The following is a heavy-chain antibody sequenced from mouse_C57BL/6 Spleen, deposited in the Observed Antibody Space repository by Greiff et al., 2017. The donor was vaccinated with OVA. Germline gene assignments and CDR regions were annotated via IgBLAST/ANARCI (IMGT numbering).Heavy chain of an antibody. CDR2: IHPNSGST. V-gene: IGHV1-64*01. J-gene: IGHJ4*01. CDR3: ARSHPDDAMDY. CDR1: GYTFTSYW. Sequence: QVQLQQPGAELVKPGASVKLSCKASGYTFTSYWMHWVKQRPGQGLEWIGMIHPNSGSTNYNEKFKSKATLTVDKSSSTAYMQLSSLTSEDSAVYYCARSHPDDAMDYWGQGTSVTVSS.